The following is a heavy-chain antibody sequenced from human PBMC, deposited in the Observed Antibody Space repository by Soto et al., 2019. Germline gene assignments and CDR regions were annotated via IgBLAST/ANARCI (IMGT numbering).Heavy chain of an antibody. J-gene: IGHJ6*02. CDR2: INPNSGGT. V-gene: IGHV1-2*04. CDR3: ARDSGGSSWYGYYYYYGMDV. Sequence: ASVKVSCKASGYTFTGYYMHWVRQAPGQGLEWMGWINPNSGGTNYAQKFQGWVTMTRDTSISTAYMELSRLRSDDTAVYYCARDSGGSSWYGYYYYYGMDVWGQGTTVTVSS. CDR1: GYTFTGYY. D-gene: IGHD6-13*01.